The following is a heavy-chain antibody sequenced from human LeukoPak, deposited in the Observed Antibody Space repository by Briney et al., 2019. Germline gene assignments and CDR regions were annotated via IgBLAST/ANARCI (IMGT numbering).Heavy chain of an antibody. V-gene: IGHV1-2*02. CDR1: GYTFTGYY. CDR3: ARSGAYGSGSYLSY. D-gene: IGHD3-10*01. Sequence: ASVTVSCTASGYTFTGYYMHWVRQAPGQGLEWMGWINPNSGGTNYAQKFQGRVTMTRDTSISTAYMELGSLRSDDTAVYYCARSGAYGSGSYLSYWGQGTLVTVSS. CDR2: INPNSGGT. J-gene: IGHJ4*02.